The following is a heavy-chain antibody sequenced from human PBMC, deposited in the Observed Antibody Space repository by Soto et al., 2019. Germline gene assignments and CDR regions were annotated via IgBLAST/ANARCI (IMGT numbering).Heavy chain of an antibody. D-gene: IGHD3-9*01. CDR1: GFTFSSYA. Sequence: GGSLRLSCAASGFTFSSYAMSWVRQAPGKGLEWVSAISGSGGSTYYADSVKGRFTISGDNSKNTLYLQMNSLRAEDTAVYYCAKDRHYDILTGPDYYMDVWGKGTTVTVSS. J-gene: IGHJ6*03. V-gene: IGHV3-23*01. CDR3: AKDRHYDILTGPDYYMDV. CDR2: ISGSGGST.